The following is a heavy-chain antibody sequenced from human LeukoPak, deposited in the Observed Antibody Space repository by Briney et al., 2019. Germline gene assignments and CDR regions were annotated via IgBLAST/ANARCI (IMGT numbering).Heavy chain of an antibody. V-gene: IGHV1-46*01. J-gene: IGHJ4*02. CDR1: GYTFTTYY. CDR2: INPSGGST. Sequence: GASVKVSCKASGYTFTTYYIHWVRQAPGQGLEWMGIINPSGGSTTYAQKFQGRITMTRDTSTSTVYMELSSLRSEDTAVYYCARIPLGYSGAYYFDYWGQGTLVTVSP. CDR3: ARIPLGYSGAYYFDY. D-gene: IGHD5-12*01.